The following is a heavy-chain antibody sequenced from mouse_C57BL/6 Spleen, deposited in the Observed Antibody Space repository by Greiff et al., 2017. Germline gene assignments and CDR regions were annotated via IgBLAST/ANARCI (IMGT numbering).Heavy chain of an antibody. Sequence: DVMLVESGGGLVKPGGSLKLSCAASGFTFSDYGMHWVRQAPDKGLEWVAYISSGSSTIYYADTVKCRFTISRDNAKHTLFRQMTSLRSEDTAMYYCARKCRNWYFDVWGTGTTVTVSS. V-gene: IGHV5-17*01. J-gene: IGHJ1*03. CDR3: ARKCRNWYFDV. D-gene: IGHD6-1*01. CDR2: ISSGSSTI. CDR1: GFTFSDYG.